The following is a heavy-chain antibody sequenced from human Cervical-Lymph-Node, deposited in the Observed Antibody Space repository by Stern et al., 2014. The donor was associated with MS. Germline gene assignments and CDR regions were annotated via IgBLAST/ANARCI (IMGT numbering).Heavy chain of an antibody. CDR3: ARSAACSGGYCYFYHYYGLDV. CDR1: GYTFTSYG. CDR2: ISANKGTT. D-gene: IGHD2-15*01. Sequence: VQLVQSGAEVKKPGASVKVSCKASGYTFTSYGISWVRQAPGQGLEWMGWISANKGTTNYAQNLQGRVTMSTDTSTSTAYMELRSLKSDDTAVYYCARSAACSGGYCYFYHYYGLDVWGQGTTVTVSS. J-gene: IGHJ6*02. V-gene: IGHV1-18*01.